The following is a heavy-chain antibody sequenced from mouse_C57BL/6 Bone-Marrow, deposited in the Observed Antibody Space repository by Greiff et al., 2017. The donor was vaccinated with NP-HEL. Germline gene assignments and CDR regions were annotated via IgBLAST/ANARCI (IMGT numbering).Heavy chain of an antibody. CDR1: GFTFSSYA. V-gene: IGHV5-4*01. J-gene: IGHJ1*03. CDR2: ISDGGSYT. D-gene: IGHD2-5*01. Sequence: VQLKESGGGLVKPGGSLKLSCAASGFTFSSYAMSWVRQTPEKRLEWVATISDGGSYTYYPDNVKGRFTISRDNAKNNLYLQMSHLKSEDTAMYYCARGGPTIVTTWYFDVWGTGTTVTVSS. CDR3: ARGGPTIVTTWYFDV.